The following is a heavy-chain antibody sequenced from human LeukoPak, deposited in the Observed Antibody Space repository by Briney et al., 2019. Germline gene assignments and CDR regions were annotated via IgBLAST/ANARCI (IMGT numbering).Heavy chain of an antibody. CDR2: IFTSGST. V-gene: IGHV4-4*07. Sequence: PSETLSLTCTVSGGSISSYYWSWIRQPAGKGLEWIGRIFTSGSTNYNPSLKSRVTVSVDTSKNQFSLKLSSVTAADTAVYYCAREKEDYFYYYMDVWGKGTTVTVSS. CDR1: GGSISSYY. J-gene: IGHJ6*03. CDR3: AREKEDYFYYYMDV.